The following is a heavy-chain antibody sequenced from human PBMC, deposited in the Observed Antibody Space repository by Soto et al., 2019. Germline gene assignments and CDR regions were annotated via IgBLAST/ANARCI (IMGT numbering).Heavy chain of an antibody. V-gene: IGHV3-23*01. CDR2: ISSSGGST. Sequence: GGSLRLCWAASGGTCGTYARSWVRPAPGKGLEWVSAISSSGGSTYYADSAKGRFSISRDNSMKTLYLHMNSLRVEDTAVYYCAKDPGGMMVRPIWFASWGQGTLVTGSS. CDR1: GGTCGTYA. J-gene: IGHJ5*01. D-gene: IGHD3-16*01. CDR3: AKDPGGMMVRPIWFAS.